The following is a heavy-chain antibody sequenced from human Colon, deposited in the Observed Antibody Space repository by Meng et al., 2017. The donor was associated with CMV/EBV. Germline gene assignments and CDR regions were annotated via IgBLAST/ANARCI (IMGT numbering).Heavy chain of an antibody. V-gene: IGHV4-30-4*08. CDR2: IYYSGTT. CDR3: ARGRFLEWFYDS. J-gene: IGHJ4*02. CDR1: GGSINSGDYY. Sequence: SETLSPTCPVSGGSINSGDYYWNWLRQSPGKGLEWFGHIYYSGTTYYNPSLKSRVTITLDTSRNQFSLKLGSVTAADTAVYSCARGRFLEWFYDSWGQGTLVTVSS. D-gene: IGHD3-3*01.